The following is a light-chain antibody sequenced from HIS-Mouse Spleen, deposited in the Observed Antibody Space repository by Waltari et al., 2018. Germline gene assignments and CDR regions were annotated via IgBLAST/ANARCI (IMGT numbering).Light chain of an antibody. Sequence: QSVLTQPPSVSGAPGQRVPISCTGSSSNIGPGYDVPWYQQLPGPAPKLLIYGNSNRPSGVPDRFSGSKSGTSVSLAITGLQAEDEADYYCQSYDSSLSGSVFGGGTKLTVL. CDR3: QSYDSSLSGSV. V-gene: IGLV1-40*01. CDR1: SSNIGPGYD. CDR2: GNS. J-gene: IGLJ3*02.